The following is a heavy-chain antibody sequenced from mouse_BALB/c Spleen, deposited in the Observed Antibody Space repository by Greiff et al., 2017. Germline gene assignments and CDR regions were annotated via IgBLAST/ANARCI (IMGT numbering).Heavy chain of an antibody. J-gene: IGHJ3*01. D-gene: IGHD1-2*01. Sequence: EVKLMESGGGLVKPGGSLKLSCAASGFTFSDYYMYWVRQTPEKRLEWVATISDGGSYTYYPDSVKGRFTISRDNAKNNLYLQMSSLKSEDTAMYYCARSITTATDWFAYWGQGTLVTVSA. CDR3: ARSITTATDWFAY. V-gene: IGHV5-4*02. CDR1: GFTFSDYY. CDR2: ISDGGSYT.